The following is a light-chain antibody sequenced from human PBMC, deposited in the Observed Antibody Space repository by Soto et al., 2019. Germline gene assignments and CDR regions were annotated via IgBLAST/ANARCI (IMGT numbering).Light chain of an antibody. Sequence: QSALTQPASVSGSPGQSITISCTGTSSDVGGYNYVSWYQQHPDKAPKLMIYDVSNRPSGVSNRFSGSKSGNTASLTISGLQAEVEADYYCSSYTSSSTLMVFGGGTKVTVL. V-gene: IGLV2-14*01. J-gene: IGLJ2*01. CDR1: SSDVGGYNY. CDR2: DVS. CDR3: SSYTSSSTLMV.